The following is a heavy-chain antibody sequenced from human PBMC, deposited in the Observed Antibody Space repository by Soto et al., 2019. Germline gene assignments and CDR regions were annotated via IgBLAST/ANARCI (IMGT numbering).Heavy chain of an antibody. D-gene: IGHD2-8*01. V-gene: IGHV4-59*01. CDR2: IYYSGST. J-gene: IGHJ5*02. CDR1: GGSISSYY. CDR3: ARSIVEDIVLMVYATPLQFDP. Sequence: SETLSLTCTVSGGSISSYYWSWIRQPPGKGLEWIGYIYYSGSTNYNPSLKSRVTISVDTSKNQFSLKLSSVTAADTAVYYCARSIVEDIVLMVYATPLQFDPWGQGTLVTVS.